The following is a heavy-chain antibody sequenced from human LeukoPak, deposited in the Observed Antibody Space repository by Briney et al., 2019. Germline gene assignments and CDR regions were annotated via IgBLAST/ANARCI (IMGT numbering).Heavy chain of an antibody. CDR1: GFTFSSYG. V-gene: IGHV3-23*01. Sequence: GGSLRLSCAASGFTFSSYGMNWVRQAPGKGLEWVSAISGSGGNTYYADSVRGRFTISRDNSKNTLYLQMNSLRAEDTALYYCAKPAKTDYADYWGQGTLVTVSS. CDR2: ISGSGGNT. CDR3: AKPAKTDYADY. J-gene: IGHJ4*02. D-gene: IGHD1-14*01.